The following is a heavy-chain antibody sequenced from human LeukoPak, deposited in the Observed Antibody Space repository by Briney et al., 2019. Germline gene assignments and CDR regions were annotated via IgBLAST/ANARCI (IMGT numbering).Heavy chain of an antibody. J-gene: IGHJ3*02. V-gene: IGHV1-2*02. CDR3: ARGAYSSSWGRLWDI. Sequence: ASVKVSCKASGYTFTSYYMHWVRQAPGQGLEWMGWINPNSGGTNYAQKLQGRVTMTRDTSISTAYMELSKLRSDDTAVYYCARGAYSSSWGRLWDIWGQGTMVTVSS. D-gene: IGHD6-13*01. CDR1: GYTFTSYY. CDR2: INPNSGGT.